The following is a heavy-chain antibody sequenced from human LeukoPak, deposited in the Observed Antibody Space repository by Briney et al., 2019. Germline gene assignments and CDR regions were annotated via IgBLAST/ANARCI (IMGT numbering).Heavy chain of an antibody. CDR1: GFSFSTHG. V-gene: IGHV3-23*01. D-gene: IGHD4-23*01. Sequence: GGSLRLSCAASGFSFSTHGISWVRQAPGKGLEWVAGISGRGVYTYYADSVKGRFTISRDNSKNTLYLQMNSLRAEDTAVYYCAKEATVVTHFDYWGQGTLVTVSS. CDR2: ISGRGVYT. J-gene: IGHJ4*02. CDR3: AKEATVVTHFDY.